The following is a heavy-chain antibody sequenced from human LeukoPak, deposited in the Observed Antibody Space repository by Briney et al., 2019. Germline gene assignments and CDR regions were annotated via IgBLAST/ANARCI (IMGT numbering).Heavy chain of an antibody. J-gene: IGHJ4*02. V-gene: IGHV3-49*04. D-gene: IGHD6-19*01. CDR1: GFTFSSYA. Sequence: GGSLRLSCAASGFTFSSYAMSWVRQAPGKGLEWVGFIRSKAYGGTTEYAASVKGRFIISRDDFKSIAYLQMNSLKTEDTAVYYCTRSSSGWYSDYWGQGTLVTVSS. CDR2: IRSKAYGGTT. CDR3: TRSSSGWYSDY.